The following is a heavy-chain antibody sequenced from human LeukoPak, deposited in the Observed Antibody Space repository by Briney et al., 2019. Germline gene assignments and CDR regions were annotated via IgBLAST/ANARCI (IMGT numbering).Heavy chain of an antibody. CDR1: GFSFSSYA. Sequence: GGSLRLSCAASGFSFSSYAMSWVRQAPGKGLEWVSAITSSGANTYYADPVKGRFTISRDNSKNTLYLQMNNLRVEDTAVYYCAKPVVFDIWGQGTMVTASS. CDR2: ITSSGANT. J-gene: IGHJ3*02. CDR3: AKPVVFDI. V-gene: IGHV3-23*01.